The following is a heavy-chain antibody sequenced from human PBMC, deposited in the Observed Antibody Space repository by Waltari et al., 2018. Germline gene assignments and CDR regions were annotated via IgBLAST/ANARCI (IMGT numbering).Heavy chain of an antibody. Sequence: QVQLVQSGAEVKKPGASVKVSCKASGYTFTVYYMHWVRQAPGQGLEWMGWINPNSGGTNYAQKFQGRVTMTRDTSISTAYMELSRLRSDDTAVYYCARGLGGSGWYPDFDYWGQGTLVTVSS. CDR2: INPNSGGT. V-gene: IGHV1-2*02. CDR1: GYTFTVYY. CDR3: ARGLGGSGWYPDFDY. J-gene: IGHJ4*02. D-gene: IGHD6-19*01.